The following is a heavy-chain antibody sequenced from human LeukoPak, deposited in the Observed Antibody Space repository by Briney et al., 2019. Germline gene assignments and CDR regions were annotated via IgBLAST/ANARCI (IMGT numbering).Heavy chain of an antibody. CDR1: GGSISSSRYY. CDR3: ARHTVGATPFDY. J-gene: IGHJ4*02. V-gene: IGHV4-39*01. D-gene: IGHD1-26*01. CDR2: IYYSGSP. Sequence: SETLSLTCTVSGGSISSSRYYWGWIRQPPGKGLECIGSIYYSGSPYYNPSLKSRVTISVDTSKNQFSLKLSSVTAADTAVYYCARHTVGATPFDYWGQGTLVTVSS.